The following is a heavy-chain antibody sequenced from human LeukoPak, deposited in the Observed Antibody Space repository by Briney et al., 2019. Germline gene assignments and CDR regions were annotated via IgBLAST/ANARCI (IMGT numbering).Heavy chain of an antibody. CDR3: ARATQPYSHFDY. J-gene: IGHJ4*02. CDR1: GGSFSGYY. V-gene: IGHV4-34*01. Sequence: SETLSLTCAVYGGSFSGYYWSWIRQPPGKGLEWIGEINHSGSTNYNPSLKSRVTISVDTSKNQFSLKLSSVTATDTAVYYCARATQPYSHFDYWGQGTLVTVSS. CDR2: INHSGST. D-gene: IGHD5-12*01.